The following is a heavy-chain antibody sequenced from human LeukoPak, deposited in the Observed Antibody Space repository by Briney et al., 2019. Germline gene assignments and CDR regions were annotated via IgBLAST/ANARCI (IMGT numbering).Heavy chain of an antibody. D-gene: IGHD3-22*01. Sequence: SETLCLTCTVSGGSISSSSYYWGWIRQPPGKGLEWIGDIYYSGRTYYNLSLRNRVSISLDTSKNRFSLTLTSVTAADTAVYYCARRRYYDSTGFFDWGRGSLVIVSS. J-gene: IGHJ1*01. CDR2: IYYSGRT. CDR3: ARRRYYDSTGFFD. V-gene: IGHV4-39*02. CDR1: GGSISSSSYY.